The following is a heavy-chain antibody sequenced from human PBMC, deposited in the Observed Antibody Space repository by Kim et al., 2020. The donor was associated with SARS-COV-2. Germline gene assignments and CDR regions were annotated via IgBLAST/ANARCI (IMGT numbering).Heavy chain of an antibody. CDR2: IGSSSVYT. CDR1: GFTFSDYY. D-gene: IGHD5-12*01. J-gene: IGHJ6*02. Sequence: GGSLRLSCAASGFTFSDYYMSWIRQAPGKGLEWVSYIGSSSVYTNYADSVKGRFTISRDNAKNSLYLQMNSLRAEDTAIYYCARATTTYFPYGMDVWGQG. CDR3: ARATTTYFPYGMDV. V-gene: IGHV3-11*05.